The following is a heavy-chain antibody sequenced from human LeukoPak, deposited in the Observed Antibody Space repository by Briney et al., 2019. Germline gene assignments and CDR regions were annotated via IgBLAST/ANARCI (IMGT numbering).Heavy chain of an antibody. D-gene: IGHD5-12*01. CDR3: ARDHRYAFDN. CDR2: VGISSGNT. Sequence: PGGSLRLSCAASGFTFSDYSMNWVRQAPRKGLEWISYVGISSGNTKYADSVKGRFTISGDSAKNSVFLQMNSLRVEDTAVYYCARDHRYAFDNWGQGTLVTVSS. J-gene: IGHJ4*02. CDR1: GFTFSDYS. V-gene: IGHV3-48*04.